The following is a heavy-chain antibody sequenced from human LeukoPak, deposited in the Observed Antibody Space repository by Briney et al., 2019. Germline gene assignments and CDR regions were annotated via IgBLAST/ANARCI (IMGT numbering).Heavy chain of an antibody. CDR2: INPNSGGT. CDR1: GYTFTSYG. CDR3: ARGNDILTGRIDDAFDI. J-gene: IGHJ3*02. V-gene: IGHV1-2*04. Sequence: ASVKVSCKASGYTFTSYGISWVRQAPGQGLEWMGWINPNSGGTNYAQRFQGWVTMTRDTSISTAYMELSRLRSDDTAVYYCARGNDILTGRIDDAFDIWGQGTMVTVSS. D-gene: IGHD3-9*01.